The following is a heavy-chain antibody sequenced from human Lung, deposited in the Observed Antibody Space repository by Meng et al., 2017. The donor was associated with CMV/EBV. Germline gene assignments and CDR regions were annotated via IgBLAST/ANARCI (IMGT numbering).Heavy chain of an antibody. CDR2: IVVGSGNT. J-gene: IGHJ6*02. CDR1: GCTFTSSA. Sequence: SXXVSXKASGCTFTSSAVQWVRQARGQRREWIGWIVVGSGNTNYAQKFQERVTITRDMSTSTAYMELSSMRSEDTAVYYCAAEALKGQWLVYYYGMDVWGQGXTVTVSS. D-gene: IGHD6-19*01. V-gene: IGHV1-58*01. CDR3: AAEALKGQWLVYYYGMDV.